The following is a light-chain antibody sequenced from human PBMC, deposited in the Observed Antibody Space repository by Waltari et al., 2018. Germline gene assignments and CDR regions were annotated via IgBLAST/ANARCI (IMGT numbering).Light chain of an antibody. V-gene: IGKV4-1*01. CDR1: QSVLYSSDNRNY. CDR3: QQYYITPLS. Sequence: DIVMTQSPDSLAVSLGERATINCMSSQSVLYSSDNRNYLAWYQHKPGQPPNLLIYWASTRESGVPDRFSGSGSGTDFTLTISSLQAEDVAVYYCQQYYITPLSFGGGTKVEIK. CDR2: WAS. J-gene: IGKJ4*01.